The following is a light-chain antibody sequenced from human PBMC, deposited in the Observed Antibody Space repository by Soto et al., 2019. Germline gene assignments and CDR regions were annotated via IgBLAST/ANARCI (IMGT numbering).Light chain of an antibody. CDR1: QTVLYSSNNKNY. Sequence: DIVMTQSPDSLAVSLGERATINCKSSQTVLYSSNNKNYFAWYQQKPGQSPKLLIYWASTRESGVPDRFSGSGSGTDFTLTISSLQAEDVAVYYCQQYYSTPFTFGPGTKVDIK. J-gene: IGKJ3*01. CDR3: QQYYSTPFT. CDR2: WAS. V-gene: IGKV4-1*01.